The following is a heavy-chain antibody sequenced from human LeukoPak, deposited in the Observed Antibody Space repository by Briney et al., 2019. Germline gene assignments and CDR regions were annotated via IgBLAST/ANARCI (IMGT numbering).Heavy chain of an antibody. CDR3: AREKRGYYYY. CDR2: INHSGST. CDR1: GGPFSGYY. D-gene: IGHD3-22*01. J-gene: IGHJ4*02. Sequence: PSETLSLTCAVYGGPFSGYYWSWIRQPPGKGLEWIGEINHSGSTNYNPSLKSRVTISVDTSKNQFSLKLSSVTAADTAVYYCAREKRGYYYYWGQGTLVTVSS. V-gene: IGHV4-34*01.